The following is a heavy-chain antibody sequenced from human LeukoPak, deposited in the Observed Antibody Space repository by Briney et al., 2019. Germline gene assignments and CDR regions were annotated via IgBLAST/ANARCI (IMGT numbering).Heavy chain of an antibody. J-gene: IGHJ4*02. D-gene: IGHD2-15*01. Sequence: PSETLSLTCTVSGGSISSGGYYWSWIRQHPGKGLEWTGYIYYSGSTYYNPSLKSRVTISVDTSKNQFSLKLSSVTAADTAVYYCARLVVAATAFDYWGQGTLVTVSS. CDR2: IYYSGST. CDR1: GGSISSGGYY. CDR3: ARLVVAATAFDY. V-gene: IGHV4-31*03.